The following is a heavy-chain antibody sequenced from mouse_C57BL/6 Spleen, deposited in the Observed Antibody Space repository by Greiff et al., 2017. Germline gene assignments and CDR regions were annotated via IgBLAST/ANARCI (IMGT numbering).Heavy chain of an antibody. CDR2: IHPNSGST. D-gene: IGHD2-3*01. Sequence: VQLQQSGAELVKPGASVKLSCKASGYTFTSYWMHWVKQRPGQGLEWIGMIHPNSGSTNYNEKFKSKATLTVDKSSSTAYMQLSSLTSEDSAVYYCARVYDGYYWYFDVWGTGTTVTVSS. J-gene: IGHJ1*03. CDR1: GYTFTSYW. CDR3: ARVYDGYYWYFDV. V-gene: IGHV1-64*01.